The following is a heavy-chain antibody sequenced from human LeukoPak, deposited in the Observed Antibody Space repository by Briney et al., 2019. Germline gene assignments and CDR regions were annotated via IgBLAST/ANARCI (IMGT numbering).Heavy chain of an antibody. D-gene: IGHD3-10*01. V-gene: IGHV3-7*01. J-gene: IGHJ3*02. CDR2: IKQDGSEK. CDR1: GFTFSSYW. CDR3: ASCYGSGSYLDAFDI. Sequence: GGSLRLSCAASGFTFSSYWMSWVRQAPGKGLEWVANIKQDGSEKYYVDSVKGRFTISRDNAKNSLYLQMNSLRAEDTAVYYCASCYGSGSYLDAFDIWGQGTMVTVSS.